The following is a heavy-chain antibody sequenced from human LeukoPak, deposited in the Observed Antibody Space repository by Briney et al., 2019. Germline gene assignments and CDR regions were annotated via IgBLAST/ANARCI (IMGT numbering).Heavy chain of an antibody. CDR2: ISGSGGTT. Sequence: PGGSLRLSCAASGFTFSSYGMNWVRQAPGKGLEWVSGISGSGGTTYYADSVKGRFTISRDNSKNSLSLQVSSLRAEDTAVYYCAKTNGYYSDWGLGTLVTVSS. V-gene: IGHV3-23*01. CDR1: GFTFSSYG. J-gene: IGHJ4*02. CDR3: AKTNGYYSD. D-gene: IGHD3-22*01.